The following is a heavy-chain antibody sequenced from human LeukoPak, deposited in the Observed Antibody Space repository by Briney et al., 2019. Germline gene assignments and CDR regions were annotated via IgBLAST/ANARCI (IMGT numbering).Heavy chain of an antibody. J-gene: IGHJ6*02. CDR1: GFTFSSYW. CDR3: ASLPQVVPAAPYAMDV. V-gene: IGHV3-7*01. Sequence: PGGSLRLSCAASGFTFSSYWMSWVRQAPGKGLEWVANIKQDGREKYYVDSGKDRFTISRDNAKNSLYLQMNSLRAEDTAVYYCASLPQVVPAAPYAMDVWGQGTTVTVSS. D-gene: IGHD2-2*01. CDR2: IKQDGREK.